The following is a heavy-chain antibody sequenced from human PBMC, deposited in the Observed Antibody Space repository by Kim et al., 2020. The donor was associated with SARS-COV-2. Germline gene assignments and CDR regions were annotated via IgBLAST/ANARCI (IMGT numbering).Heavy chain of an antibody. CDR2: ISGSGGST. Sequence: GGSLRLSCAASGFTFSSYAMSWVRQAPGKGLEWVSAISGSGGSTYYADSVKGRFTISRDNSKNTLYLQMNSLRAEDTAVYYCAKDLGYSYGFVGLGWLDPWGQGTLVTVSS. CDR3: AKDLGYSYGFVGLGWLDP. D-gene: IGHD5-18*01. J-gene: IGHJ5*02. CDR1: GFTFSSYA. V-gene: IGHV3-23*01.